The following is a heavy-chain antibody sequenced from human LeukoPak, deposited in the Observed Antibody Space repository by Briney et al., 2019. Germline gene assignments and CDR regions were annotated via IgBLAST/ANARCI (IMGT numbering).Heavy chain of an antibody. CDR3: AKDTKYCSGGSCYFDY. D-gene: IGHD2-15*01. CDR2: ISGSGGST. J-gene: IGHJ4*02. Sequence: GGSLRLSCAASGFTFSSYAMNWVRQAPGKGLEWVSAISGSGGSTYYADSVKGRFTISRDNSKNTLYLQMNSLRAEDTAVYYCAKDTKYCSGGSCYFDYWGQGTLVTVSS. CDR1: GFTFSSYA. V-gene: IGHV3-23*01.